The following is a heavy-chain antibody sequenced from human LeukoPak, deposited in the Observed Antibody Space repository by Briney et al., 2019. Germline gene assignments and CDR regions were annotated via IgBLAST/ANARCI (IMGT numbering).Heavy chain of an antibody. J-gene: IGHJ4*02. V-gene: IGHV3-23*01. CDR1: GFTFSSYA. Sequence: GGSLRLSCAASGFTFSSYAMSWVRQAPGKGLEWVSAISDSGGRTYYADSVKGRFTISRDNSKNTLYLQMNSLRAEDTAVYYCAKLITMVRGVIPRPLDYWGQGTLVTVSS. CDR3: AKLITMVRGVIPRPLDY. D-gene: IGHD3-10*01. CDR2: ISDSGGRT.